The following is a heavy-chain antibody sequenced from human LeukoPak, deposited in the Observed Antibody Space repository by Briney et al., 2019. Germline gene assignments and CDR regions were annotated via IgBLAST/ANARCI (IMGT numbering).Heavy chain of an antibody. CDR3: ARPGNIVTYGGYDYYFDY. J-gene: IGHJ4*02. D-gene: IGHD5-12*01. Sequence: GGSLRLSCVGSGFTFRNYWMSWVRQAPGKGLEWVASIRDDGSAKYYVESVKGRFTISRDNAENSMYLQMNSLRGEDTAVYYCARPGNIVTYGGYDYYFDYWGQGTLVTVSS. V-gene: IGHV3-7*03. CDR1: GFTFRNYW. CDR2: IRDDGSAK.